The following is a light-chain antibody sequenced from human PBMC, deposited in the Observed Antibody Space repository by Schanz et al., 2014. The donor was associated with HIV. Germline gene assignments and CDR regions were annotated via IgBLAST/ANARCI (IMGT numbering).Light chain of an antibody. Sequence: QSVLTQPPSASGPPGQTVTISCSGSISTIASRTVDWYQHLPGTAPRLLIHNDDRRPSGVPERFSASKSGTSASLVISGLQSEDEADYYCAAWDVNLNGPVFGGGTKLTVL. J-gene: IGLJ2*01. CDR3: AAWDVNLNGPV. CDR1: ISTIASRT. V-gene: IGLV1-44*01. CDR2: NDD.